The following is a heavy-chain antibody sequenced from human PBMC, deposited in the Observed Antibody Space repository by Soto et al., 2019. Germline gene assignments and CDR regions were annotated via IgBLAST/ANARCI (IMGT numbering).Heavy chain of an antibody. CDR2: IDPSDSYT. CDR1: GYSFTSSW. CDR3: ASLEVYYHMDV. J-gene: IGHJ6*02. Sequence: PGESLKISCKGSGYSFTSSWISWVRQMPGKGLEWMGRIDPSDSYTNYSPSFQGHVTISADRSISTAYLQWSGLKASDTAMYYCASLEVYYHMDVWGQGTTVTVSS. V-gene: IGHV5-10-1*01.